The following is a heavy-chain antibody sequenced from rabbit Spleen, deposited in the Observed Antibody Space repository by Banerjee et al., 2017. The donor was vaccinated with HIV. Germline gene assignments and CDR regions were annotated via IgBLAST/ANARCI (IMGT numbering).Heavy chain of an antibody. J-gene: IGHJ6*01. CDR3: ARDTASSFSSYGMDL. D-gene: IGHD8-1*01. CDR1: GFSFNSGYD. CDR2: IDAGNSGST. Sequence: QSLEESGGGLVKPGASLTLTCKASGFSFNSGYDMCWVRQAPGKGLEWIACIDAGNSGSTYSATWAKGRFTLSKTSSTTVTLQMTSLTAADTATYFCARDTASSFSSYGMDLWGPGTLVTVS. V-gene: IGHV1S40*01.